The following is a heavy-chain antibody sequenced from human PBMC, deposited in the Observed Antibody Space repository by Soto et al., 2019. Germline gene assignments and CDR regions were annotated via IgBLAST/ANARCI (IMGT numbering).Heavy chain of an antibody. Sequence: LGESLKISCKGSGYSFTSYWIGWVRQMPGKGLEWMGIINPGDSDTRYSPSFQGQVTISADKSISTAYLQWSSLKASDTAMYYCARHDSSGAAAGWGFDAFDIWGQGTMVTVSS. D-gene: IGHD6-13*01. CDR1: GYSFTSYW. V-gene: IGHV5-51*01. CDR3: ARHDSSGAAAGWGFDAFDI. CDR2: INPGDSDT. J-gene: IGHJ3*02.